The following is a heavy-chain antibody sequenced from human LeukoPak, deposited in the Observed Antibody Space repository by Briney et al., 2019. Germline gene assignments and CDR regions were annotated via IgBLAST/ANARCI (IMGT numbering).Heavy chain of an antibody. J-gene: IGHJ4*02. D-gene: IGHD1-7*01. Sequence: GGSLRLSCAASGFTFDDYAMHWVRQAPGKGLEWVSGITWNSGSIDYADSVKDRFTISRDNAKNSLYLQMNSLRAEDTALYYCAKSRSGGNYGDFDHWGQGTLVTVSS. V-gene: IGHV3-9*01. CDR3: AKSRSGGNYGDFDH. CDR1: GFTFDDYA. CDR2: ITWNSGSI.